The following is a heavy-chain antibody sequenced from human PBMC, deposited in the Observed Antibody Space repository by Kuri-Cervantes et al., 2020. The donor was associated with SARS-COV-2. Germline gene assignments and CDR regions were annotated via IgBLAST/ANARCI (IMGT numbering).Heavy chain of an antibody. V-gene: IGHV4-34*01. CDR3: ARGFEPYFYGMDV. CDR1: GGAISSYY. J-gene: IGHJ6*02. Sequence: SETLSLTCTVSGGAISSYYWSWIRQPPGKGLEWIGEINHSGSTNYNPSLKSRVTISVDTSKNQFSLKLITVTAADTAVYYSARGFEPYFYGMDVWGQGTTVTVSS. CDR2: INHSGST.